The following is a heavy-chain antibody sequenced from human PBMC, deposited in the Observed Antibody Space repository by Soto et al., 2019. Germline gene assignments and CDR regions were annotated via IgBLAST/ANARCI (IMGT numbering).Heavy chain of an antibody. CDR3: ERLQSRRWVDY. CDR1: GSSISSSGYY. J-gene: IGHJ4*02. D-gene: IGHD3-16*01. CDR2: MYYNVGT. V-gene: IGHV4-39*01. Sequence: PSETLSLTCIVSGSSISSSGYYWGWIRQPPGKGLEWIASMYYNVGTYYNPSLKSRVTISVDTFANQFSLKLSSVTAADTAVYYCERLQSRRWVDYWGQGTLVTVSS.